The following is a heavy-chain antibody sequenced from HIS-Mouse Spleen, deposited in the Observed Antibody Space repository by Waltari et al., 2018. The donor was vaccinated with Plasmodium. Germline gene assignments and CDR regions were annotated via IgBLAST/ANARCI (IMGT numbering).Heavy chain of an antibody. V-gene: IGHV3-30*18. CDR1: GFTFSGYG. J-gene: IGHJ4*02. Sequence: QVQLVESGGGVVQPGRSLRLSCAASGFTFSGYGMHWVRQAPGKGLEWVAVISYYGSNKYYADSVKGRFTISRDNSKNTLYLQMNSLRAEDTAVYYCAKDRRSSSWYVDYWGQGTLVTVSS. CDR3: AKDRRSSSWYVDY. CDR2: ISYYGSNK. D-gene: IGHD6-13*01.